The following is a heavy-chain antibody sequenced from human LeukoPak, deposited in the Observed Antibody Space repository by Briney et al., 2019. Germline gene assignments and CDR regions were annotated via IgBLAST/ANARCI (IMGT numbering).Heavy chain of an antibody. D-gene: IGHD3-22*01. CDR2: IYYSGST. CDR1: GGSISSYY. V-gene: IGHV4-59*08. CDR3: AGLGRGDYDYDSSGYQNWFDP. J-gene: IGHJ5*02. Sequence: SETLSLTCTVSGGSISSYYWSWIRQPPGKGLEWIGYIYYSGSTNYNPSLKSRVTISVDTSKNQFSLKLSSVTAADTAVYYCAGLGRGDYDYDSSGYQNWFDPWGQGTLITVSS.